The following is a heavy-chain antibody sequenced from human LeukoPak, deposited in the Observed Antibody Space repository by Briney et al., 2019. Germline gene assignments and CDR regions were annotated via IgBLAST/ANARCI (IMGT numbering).Heavy chain of an antibody. Sequence: PGGSLRLSCAASGFTFSSYGMSWVRQAPGKGLEWVSAISGSGGSTFYADSVKGRFTISRDNAKNSLYLQMNSLRAEDTAVYYCARDASGYSSSWYYFDYWGQGTLVTVSS. CDR2: ISGSGGST. V-gene: IGHV3-23*01. CDR3: ARDASGYSSSWYYFDY. J-gene: IGHJ4*02. CDR1: GFTFSSYG. D-gene: IGHD6-13*01.